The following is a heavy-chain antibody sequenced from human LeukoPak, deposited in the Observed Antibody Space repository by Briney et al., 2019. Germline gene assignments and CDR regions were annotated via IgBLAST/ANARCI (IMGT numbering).Heavy chain of an antibody. J-gene: IGHJ4*02. CDR1: GFTFSTYS. V-gene: IGHV3-23*01. CDR2: ITAGGGKK. CDR3: AKDSPGFGIVFDS. D-gene: IGHD3-16*01. Sequence: GGSLRLSCAASGFTFSTYSMSWVRQAPGKGPEGVSSITAGGGKKDYADSVKGRFTIARDNSKNTVYRQMNRLRAEDTAVYYCAKDSPGFGIVFDSWGQGTLVTVSS.